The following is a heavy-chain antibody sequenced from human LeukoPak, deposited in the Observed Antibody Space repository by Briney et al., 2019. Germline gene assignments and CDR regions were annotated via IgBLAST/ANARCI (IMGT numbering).Heavy chain of an antibody. CDR1: GYSISSGYY. Sequence: SETLSLTCTVSGYSISSGYYWGWIRQPPGKGLEWIGSIYHSGSTYYKPSLKSRVTISVDTSKNQFSLNLSSVTAADTAVYYCARASVLLSADYWGQGTLVTVSS. CDR2: IYHSGST. D-gene: IGHD3-16*01. CDR3: ARASVLLSADY. J-gene: IGHJ4*02. V-gene: IGHV4-38-2*02.